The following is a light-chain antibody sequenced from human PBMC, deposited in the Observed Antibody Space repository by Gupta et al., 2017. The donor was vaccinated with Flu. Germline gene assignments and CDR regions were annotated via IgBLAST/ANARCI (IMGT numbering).Light chain of an antibody. V-gene: IGKV1-39*01. J-gene: IGKJ1*01. CDR3: QQTDSTPRT. Sequence: PSSLSASVGDKVTITCRASQTIGNYLHWYQQKPGKAPQLLIYGASTLQRGVPSRFSGSGYGTDFTLILNSLQPEDVATYYCQQTDSTPRTFGQGTKMEIK. CDR1: QTIGNY. CDR2: GAS.